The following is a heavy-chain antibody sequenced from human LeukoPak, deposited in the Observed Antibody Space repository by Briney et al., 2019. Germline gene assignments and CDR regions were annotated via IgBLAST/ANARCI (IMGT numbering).Heavy chain of an antibody. D-gene: IGHD2-2*02. V-gene: IGHV1-18*01. CDR3: ARGWYCSSTSCYTDESWFDP. J-gene: IGHJ5*02. CDR1: GYTFTSYG. CDR2: ISAYNGNT. Sequence: ASVKVSCKASGYTFTSYGISWVRQAPGQGLEWMGWISAYNGNTNYAQKLQGRVTMTTDTSTSTAYMELRSLRSDDTAVYYCARGWYCSSTSCYTDESWFDPWGQGTLVTVSS.